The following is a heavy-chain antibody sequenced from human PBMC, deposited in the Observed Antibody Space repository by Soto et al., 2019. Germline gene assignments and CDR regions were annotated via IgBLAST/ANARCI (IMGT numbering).Heavy chain of an antibody. Sequence: QVQLQESGPGVVKPSGTLSLTCAVSGVSISNPNWWAWVRQAPGKGLEWIGEIDHSGSTNYNPSLNSRVTISLDRSKNQFALKLSSVAAADTAVYDCARGIFYAFDIWGQGTMVPVSS. V-gene: IGHV4-4*02. CDR3: ARGIFYAFDI. D-gene: IGHD3-9*01. CDR2: IDHSGST. J-gene: IGHJ3*02. CDR1: GVSISNPNW.